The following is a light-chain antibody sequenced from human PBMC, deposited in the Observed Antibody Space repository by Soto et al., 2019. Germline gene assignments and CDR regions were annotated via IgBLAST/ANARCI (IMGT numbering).Light chain of an antibody. CDR3: QQYSYWPQT. Sequence: EIVMTQSPATLSVSPGERATLSCRANQSVASDFAWYQQKPGQAPTLLIYDASTRASGVPARFSGRGSGTECTLTISSLQSEDFAVYYCQQYSYWPQTFGQGTKVDIK. CDR1: QSVASD. CDR2: DAS. J-gene: IGKJ1*01. V-gene: IGKV3-15*01.